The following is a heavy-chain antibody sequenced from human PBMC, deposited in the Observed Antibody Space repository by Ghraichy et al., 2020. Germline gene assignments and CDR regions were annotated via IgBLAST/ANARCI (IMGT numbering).Heavy chain of an antibody. CDR2: ISSSSSYI. CDR3: VNSRHLDGEYFQH. Sequence: WVSSISSSSSYIYYADSVKGRFTISRDNAKNSLYLQMNSLRAEDTAVYYCVNSRHLDGEYFQHWGQG. J-gene: IGHJ1*01. V-gene: IGHV3-21*01.